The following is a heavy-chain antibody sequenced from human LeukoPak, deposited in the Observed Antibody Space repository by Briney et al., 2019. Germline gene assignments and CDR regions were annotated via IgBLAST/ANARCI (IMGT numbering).Heavy chain of an antibody. CDR1: GFTFDDYA. V-gene: IGHV3-9*01. Sequence: GGSLRLSCAASGFTFDDYAMHWVRQAPGKGLEWVSGISWNSGSIGYADSVKGRFTISRDNAKNSLYLQMNSLRAEDTAVYYCARGAYYDFWSGYYTYYFDYWGQGTLVTVSS. D-gene: IGHD3-3*01. CDR3: ARGAYYDFWSGYYTYYFDY. CDR2: ISWNSGSI. J-gene: IGHJ4*02.